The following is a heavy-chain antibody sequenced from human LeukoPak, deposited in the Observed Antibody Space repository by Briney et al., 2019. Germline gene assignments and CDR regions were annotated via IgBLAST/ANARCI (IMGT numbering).Heavy chain of an antibody. CDR1: GGTFSSYA. CDR2: IIPIFGTA. J-gene: IGHJ4*02. D-gene: IGHD5-18*01. CDR3: ARNGRGYSYGYYFDY. Sequence: SVKVSCKASGGTFSSYAVSWVRQAPGQGLEWMGGIIPIFGTANYAQKFQGRVTITADESTSTAYMELSSLRSEDTAVYYCARNGRGYSYGYYFDYWGQGTLVTVSS. V-gene: IGHV1-69*01.